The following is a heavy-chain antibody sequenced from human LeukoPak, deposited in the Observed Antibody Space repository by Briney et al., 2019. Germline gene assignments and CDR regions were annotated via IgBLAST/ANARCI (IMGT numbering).Heavy chain of an antibody. D-gene: IGHD5-18*01. J-gene: IGHJ4*02. CDR1: GFTVSSNY. CDR3: ARGEYSSYDY. V-gene: IGHV3-53*05. Sequence: GGSLRPSCAASGFTVSSNYMSWVRQAPGKGLEWVSVIYSGGSTYYADSVKGRFTISRDNSKNTLYLQMNSLRAEDTAVYYCARGEYSSYDYWGQGTLVTVSS. CDR2: IYSGGST.